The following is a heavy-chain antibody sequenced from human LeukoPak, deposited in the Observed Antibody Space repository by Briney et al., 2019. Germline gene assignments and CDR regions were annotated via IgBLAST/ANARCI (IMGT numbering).Heavy chain of an antibody. CDR1: GFSFSDYG. CDR3: ARVAPGSGYDFDY. Sequence: GGSLRLSCTASGFSFSDYGMHWVRQAPGKGLEWVAVIGHDGTYKNYAYSVKGRFDFSRDNSKNTLYLQMNSLRAEDTAVYYCARVAPGSGYDFDYWGQGTLVTVSS. V-gene: IGHV3-33*01. J-gene: IGHJ4*02. D-gene: IGHD5-12*01. CDR2: IGHDGTYK.